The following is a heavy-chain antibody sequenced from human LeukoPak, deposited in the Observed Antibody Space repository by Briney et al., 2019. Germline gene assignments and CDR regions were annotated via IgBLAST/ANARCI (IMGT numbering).Heavy chain of an antibody. D-gene: IGHD4-17*01. J-gene: IGHJ4*02. CDR1: GYTFTSYD. Sequence: ASVTVSCKASGYTFTSYDINWVRQATGQGLEWMGWMNPNSGNTGYAQKFQGRVTMTRNTSISTAYMELSSLRSEDTAVYYCARGWTTSPYYFDYWGQGTLVTVSS. CDR2: MNPNSGNT. CDR3: ARGWTTSPYYFDY. V-gene: IGHV1-8*01.